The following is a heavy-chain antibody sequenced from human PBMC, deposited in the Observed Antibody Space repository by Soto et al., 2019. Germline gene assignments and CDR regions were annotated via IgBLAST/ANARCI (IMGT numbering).Heavy chain of an antibody. CDR3: ARDGRSRWCSGGSCPVFDY. Sequence: PGGSLRLSCAASGFTFSSYGMHWVRQAPGKGLEWVAVIWYDGSNKYYADSVKGRFTISRDNSKNTLYLQMNSLRAEDTAVYYCARDGRSRWCSGGSCPVFDYWGQGTLVTV. J-gene: IGHJ4*02. D-gene: IGHD2-15*01. V-gene: IGHV3-33*01. CDR2: IWYDGSNK. CDR1: GFTFSSYG.